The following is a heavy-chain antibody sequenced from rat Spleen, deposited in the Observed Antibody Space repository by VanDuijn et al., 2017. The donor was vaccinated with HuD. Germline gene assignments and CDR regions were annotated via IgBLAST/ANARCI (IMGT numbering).Heavy chain of an antibody. CDR3: ARQNWPYYFDY. D-gene: IGHD5-1*01. V-gene: IGHV5-29*01. Sequence: EVHLVESDGGLVQPGRSLKLSCVASGFTFSDHYMAWVRQAPTKGLEWVATISYDGSSTYYRDSVKGRFTISRDNAKSTLFLRMDSLRSEDTATYYCARQNWPYYFDYWGQGVMVTVSS. CDR1: GFTFSDHY. J-gene: IGHJ2*01. CDR2: ISYDGSST.